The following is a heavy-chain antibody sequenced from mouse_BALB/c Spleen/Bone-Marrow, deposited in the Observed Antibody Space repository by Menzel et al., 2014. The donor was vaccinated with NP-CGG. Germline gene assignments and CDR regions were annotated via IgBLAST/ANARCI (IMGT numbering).Heavy chain of an antibody. CDR3: ARYYYGYYFDY. CDR1: GFNIKDTY. D-gene: IGHD1-2*01. J-gene: IGHJ2*01. V-gene: IGHV14-3*02. CDR2: IDPANGNT. Sequence: EVQLQQSGAELVKSGASVKLSCTASGFNIKDTYMHWVKQRPEQGLEWIGRIDPANGNTKYDPKFQGKATITADTSSNTAYLQLSSLISEDTAVYYCARYYYGYYFDYWGQGTTLTVSS.